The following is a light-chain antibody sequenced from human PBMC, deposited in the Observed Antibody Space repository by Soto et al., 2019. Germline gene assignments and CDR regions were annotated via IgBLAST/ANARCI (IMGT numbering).Light chain of an antibody. CDR3: QQRSNSPRT. CDR2: DAS. Sequence: EIVLTQSPATLSLSPGERATLSCRASQSVSSYLASYQQKPGQATSLLIYDASNSATGIPARFSGSRSATDFTLTISSLETEDFAVYYYQQRSNSPRTFGPGTKVEIK. J-gene: IGKJ1*01. V-gene: IGKV3-11*01. CDR1: QSVSSY.